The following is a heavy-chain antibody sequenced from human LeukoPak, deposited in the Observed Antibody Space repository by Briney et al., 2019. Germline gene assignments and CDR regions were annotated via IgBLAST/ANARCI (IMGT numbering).Heavy chain of an antibody. CDR2: ISSSGSTI. D-gene: IGHD3-10*01. Sequence: GGSLRLSCAASGFTFSSYEMNWVRQAPGKWLEWVSYISSSGSTIYYADSVKGRFTISRDNARNSLYLQMNSLRAEDTAVYYCARGGLNEVLLWAPLDYWGQGTLVTVSS. J-gene: IGHJ4*02. V-gene: IGHV3-48*03. CDR1: GFTFSSYE. CDR3: ARGGLNEVLLWAPLDY.